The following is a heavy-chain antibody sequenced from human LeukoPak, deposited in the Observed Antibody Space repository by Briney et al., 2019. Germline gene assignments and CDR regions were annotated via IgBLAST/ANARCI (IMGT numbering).Heavy chain of an antibody. V-gene: IGHV1-69*01. CDR1: GGTFSSYA. J-gene: IGHJ5*02. CDR2: IIPIFGTA. Sequence: SVKVSCKASGGTFSSYAISWVRQAPGQGLEWMGGIIPIFGTANYAQKFQGRVTITADESTSTAYMELSSLRSEDTAVYYCARDFSKLRFLEWSGFDPWGQGTLVTVSS. CDR3: ARDFSKLRFLEWSGFDP. D-gene: IGHD3-3*01.